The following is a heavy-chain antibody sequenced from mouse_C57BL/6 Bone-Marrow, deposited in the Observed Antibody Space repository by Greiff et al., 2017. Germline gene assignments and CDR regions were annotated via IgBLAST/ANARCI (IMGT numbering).Heavy chain of an antibody. CDR1: GYTFTDYN. V-gene: IGHV1-18*01. CDR3: ARGGYGISPYAMDY. Sequence: EVQLQQSGPELVKPGASVKIPCKASGYTFTDYNMDWVKQSHGKSLEWIGDINPNNGGTIYNQKLKGKATLTVDTYSSTAYMELRSLTSEDTAVYYCARGGYGISPYAMDYWGQGTSVTVSS. CDR2: INPNNGGT. J-gene: IGHJ4*01. D-gene: IGHD2-10*02.